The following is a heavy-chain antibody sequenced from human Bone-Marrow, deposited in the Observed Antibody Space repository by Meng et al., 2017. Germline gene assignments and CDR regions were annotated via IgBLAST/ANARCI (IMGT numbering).Heavy chain of an antibody. CDR1: GGTFSRYA. Sequence: HVKVVQSGGEVKTPGFSVKVSCKASGGTFSRYAISWVRQAPGQGLEWMGGIIPIFGTANYAQKFQGRVTITADESTRTAYMELSSLRSEDTAVYYCAIGDGYNYKDYWGQGTLVTVFS. CDR2: IIPIFGTA. D-gene: IGHD5-24*01. V-gene: IGHV1-69*01. CDR3: AIGDGYNYKDY. J-gene: IGHJ4*02.